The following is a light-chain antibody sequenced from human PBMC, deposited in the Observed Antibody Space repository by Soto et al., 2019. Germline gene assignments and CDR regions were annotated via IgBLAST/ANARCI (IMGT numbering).Light chain of an antibody. CDR1: SSDVGGYKY. CDR3: SSYTSRTTVV. CDR2: EVS. J-gene: IGLJ2*01. V-gene: IGLV2-14*01. Sequence: QSVLTQPASVSGSPGQSITISCTGTSSDVGGYKYVSWYQQHPGKAPKLMIYEVSNRPSGVSNRFSGSKSGNTASLTISGLQAEDEADYYCSSYTSRTTVVFGGGTQLTVL.